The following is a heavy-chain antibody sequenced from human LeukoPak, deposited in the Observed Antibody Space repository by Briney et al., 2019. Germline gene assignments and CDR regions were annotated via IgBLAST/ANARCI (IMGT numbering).Heavy chain of an antibody. CDR2: IIGSGGTT. J-gene: IGHJ4*02. D-gene: IGHD4/OR15-4a*01. CDR3: AKDRKVHDY. V-gene: IGHV3-23*01. Sequence: RGSLRLSPVASGFTFTTHAVSWVGQAPGKGLEWVSCIIGSGGTTYYADSVKGRFTISRDNSKNTVYVQMNSRTAEDTAVYSCAKDRKVHDYWGQGTLVTVSS. CDR1: GFTFTTHA.